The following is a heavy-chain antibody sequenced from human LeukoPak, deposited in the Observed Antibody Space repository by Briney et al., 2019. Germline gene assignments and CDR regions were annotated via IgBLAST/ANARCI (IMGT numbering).Heavy chain of an antibody. CDR2: ISWNSGSI. Sequence: TGGSLRLSCAASGFTFDDYAMHWVRQAPGKGLEWVSGISWNSGSIGYADSVKGRFTISRDNAKNSLYLQMNSLRAEDTALYYCARDFDVAAAGNFDYWGQGTLVTVSS. CDR1: GFTFDDYA. J-gene: IGHJ4*02. CDR3: ARDFDVAAAGNFDY. D-gene: IGHD6-13*01. V-gene: IGHV3-9*01.